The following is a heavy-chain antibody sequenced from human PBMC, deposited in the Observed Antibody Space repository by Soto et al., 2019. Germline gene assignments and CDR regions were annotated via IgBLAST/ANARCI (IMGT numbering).Heavy chain of an antibody. CDR1: GFTVSSNY. Sequence: EVQLVESGGGLVQPGGSLRLSCAASGFTVSSNYMSWVRQAPGKGLEWVSVLYSGGTTFYVDSVKGRFTISRHNSKNTLYLQMDSLRADDTDVYYCAGAAARRGDIDYWGQGTLVTVSS. J-gene: IGHJ4*02. CDR2: LYSGGTT. D-gene: IGHD6-6*01. CDR3: AGAAARRGDIDY. V-gene: IGHV3-53*04.